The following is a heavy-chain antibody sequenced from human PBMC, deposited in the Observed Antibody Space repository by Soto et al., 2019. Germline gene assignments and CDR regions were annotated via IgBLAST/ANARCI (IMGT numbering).Heavy chain of an antibody. Sequence: ASVKVSCKASGYTFTSYGISWVRRAPGQGLEWMGWISAYNGNTNYAQKLQGRVTMTTDTSTSTAYVELRSLRSDDTAVYYCARDRIGTIFGVVSAGPNWFDPWGQGTLVTVSS. CDR2: ISAYNGNT. J-gene: IGHJ5*02. D-gene: IGHD3-3*01. V-gene: IGHV1-18*01. CDR3: ARDRIGTIFGVVSAGPNWFDP. CDR1: GYTFTSYG.